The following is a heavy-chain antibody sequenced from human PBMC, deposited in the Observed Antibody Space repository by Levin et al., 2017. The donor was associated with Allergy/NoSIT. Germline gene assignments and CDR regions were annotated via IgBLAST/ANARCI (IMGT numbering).Heavy chain of an antibody. V-gene: IGHV3-21*01. CDR2: ISSSSSYI. CDR1: GFTFSSYS. D-gene: IGHD1-26*01. CDR3: ARDRPVEWELRPFYYYYGMDG. J-gene: IGHJ6*02. Sequence: SGGSLRLSCAASGFTFSSYSMNWVRQAPGKGLEWVSSISSSSSYIYYADSVKGRFTISRDNAKNSLYLQMNSLRAEDTAVYYCARDRPVEWELRPFYYYYGMDGWGQGTTVTVSS.